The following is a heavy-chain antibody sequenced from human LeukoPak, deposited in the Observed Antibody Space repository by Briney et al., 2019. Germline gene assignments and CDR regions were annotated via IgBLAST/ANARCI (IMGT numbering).Heavy chain of an antibody. CDR3: ARSSPVYSSSWYGPRGFDY. J-gene: IGHJ4*02. CDR1: GGSFSGYY. CDR2: IYTSGNT. V-gene: IGHV4-59*10. Sequence: PSETLSLTCAVYGGSFSGYYWSWIRQPAGKGLEWIGRIYTSGNTNYNPSLKSRVTMSVDTSKNQFSLKLSSVTAADTAVYYCARSSPVYSSSWYGPRGFDYWGQGTLVTVSS. D-gene: IGHD6-13*01.